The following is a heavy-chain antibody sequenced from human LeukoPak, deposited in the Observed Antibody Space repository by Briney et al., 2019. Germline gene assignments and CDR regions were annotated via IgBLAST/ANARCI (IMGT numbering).Heavy chain of an antibody. J-gene: IGHJ4*02. CDR3: ARHVIGDHFDY. Sequence: PSETLSLTCTVPGGSISSYYWSWIRQPPGKGLEWIGYIYYSGSTNYNPSLKSRVTISVHTSKHPFSLKLSSVTAADTAVYYCARHVIGDHFDYWGQGTLVTVSS. D-gene: IGHD4-17*01. V-gene: IGHV4-59*08. CDR2: IYYSGST. CDR1: GGSISSYY.